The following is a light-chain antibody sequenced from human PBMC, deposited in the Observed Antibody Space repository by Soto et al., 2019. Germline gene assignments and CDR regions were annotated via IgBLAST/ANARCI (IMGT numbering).Light chain of an antibody. Sequence: QSALTQPASVSGSPGQSITISCTGTSSDVGSYNLVSWYQQHPGKAPKLMIYEVSKRPSGVSNRFSGSKSGNTASLTISGLQAEDEADYYCCSYAGSSPFVFGTGTKLTDL. CDR2: EVS. J-gene: IGLJ1*01. CDR1: SSDVGSYNL. CDR3: CSYAGSSPFV. V-gene: IGLV2-23*02.